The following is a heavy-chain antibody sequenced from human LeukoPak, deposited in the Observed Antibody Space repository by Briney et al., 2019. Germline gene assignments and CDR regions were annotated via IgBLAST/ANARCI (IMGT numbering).Heavy chain of an antibody. CDR1: GGSFSGYY. V-gene: IGHV4-34*01. CDR2: INHSGST. J-gene: IGHJ4*02. Sequence: SETLSLTCAVYGGSFSGYYWSWIRQPPGKGLEWIGEINHSGSTNYNPSLKSRVTISVDTSKNQFSLKLSSVTAADTAVYYCAGGYSYGDLDYWGQGTLVTVSS. CDR3: AGGYSYGDLDY. D-gene: IGHD5-18*01.